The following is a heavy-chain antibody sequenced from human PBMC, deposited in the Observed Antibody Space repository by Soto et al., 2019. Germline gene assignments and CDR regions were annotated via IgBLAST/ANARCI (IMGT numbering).Heavy chain of an antibody. V-gene: IGHV4-4*02. J-gene: IGHJ5*02. Sequence: QVHLRESGPGLVKPWGTLSLTCAVSGVSVTAGNLWSWVRQSPGKGLEWIGEVFPDGSTNYNPSLNSRVTISLDKSRNHVSLILTSVTAADTALYYCARVLSGNKEWFDPWGQGTLVTVSS. CDR1: GVSVTAGNL. D-gene: IGHD3-10*01. CDR2: VFPDGST. CDR3: ARVLSGNKEWFDP.